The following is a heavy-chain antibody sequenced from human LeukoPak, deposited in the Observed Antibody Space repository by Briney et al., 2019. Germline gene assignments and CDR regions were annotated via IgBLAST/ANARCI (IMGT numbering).Heavy chain of an antibody. J-gene: IGHJ5*02. Sequence: NPSETLSLTCTVSGGSISSSSYYWGWIRQPPGKGLEWIGSIYYSGSTYYNPSLKSRVTISVDTSKNQFSLKLSSVTAADTAVYYCARGLVIGGSWFDPWGQGTLVTVSS. CDR3: ARGLVIGGSWFDP. V-gene: IGHV4-39*07. CDR2: IYYSGST. CDR1: GGSISSSSYY. D-gene: IGHD3-9*01.